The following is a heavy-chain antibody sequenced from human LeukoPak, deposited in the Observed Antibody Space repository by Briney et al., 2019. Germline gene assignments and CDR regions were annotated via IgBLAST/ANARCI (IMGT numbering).Heavy chain of an antibody. CDR3: AKVKGEVIGAFDI. CDR2: ISYDGNNR. CDR1: RFTFSSYG. J-gene: IGHJ3*02. Sequence: GRSLRLSCAASRFTFSSYGMHWVRQAPGKGLEWVAVISYDGNNRYYADSMKGRFTISRYNSKNTPYLQMNSLRAEDTAVYYCAKVKGEVIGAFDIWGQGTMVTVSS. V-gene: IGHV3-30*18. D-gene: IGHD3-16*01.